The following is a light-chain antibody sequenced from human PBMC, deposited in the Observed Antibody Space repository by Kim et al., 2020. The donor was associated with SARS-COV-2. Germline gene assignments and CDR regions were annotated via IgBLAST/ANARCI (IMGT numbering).Light chain of an antibody. CDR1: QSVTRY. CDR3: QQYFTYGT. V-gene: IGKV1-5*03. CDR2: QAS. J-gene: IGKJ1*01. Sequence: DIQMTQSPSTLSASVGDRVTITCRANQSVTRYLAWYQQRPGGAPKLLIYQASTLESGVPSRFSGSGSGREFTLTISNLQPEDFAIYYCQQYFTYGTFGQGTKVDIK.